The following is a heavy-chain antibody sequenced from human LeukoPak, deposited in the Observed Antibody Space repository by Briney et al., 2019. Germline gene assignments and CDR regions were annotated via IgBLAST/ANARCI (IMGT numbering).Heavy chain of an antibody. Sequence: GGSLRSSCEAPGLTFRSYAIHGVRKAPGKGLEWVAVISYDGSNKYYADSVKGRFTISRDNSKNTLYLQMNSLRAEDTAVYYCAREGPDPYFDYWGQGTLVTVSS. J-gene: IGHJ4*02. V-gene: IGHV3-30*04. CDR3: AREGPDPYFDY. CDR1: GLTFRSYA. CDR2: ISYDGSNK.